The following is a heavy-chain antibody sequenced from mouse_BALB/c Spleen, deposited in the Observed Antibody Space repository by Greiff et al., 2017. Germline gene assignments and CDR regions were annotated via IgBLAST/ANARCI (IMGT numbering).Heavy chain of an antibody. CDR3: AREYYDAMDY. CDR1: GYTFTSYW. J-gene: IGHJ4*01. V-gene: IGHV1S81*02. D-gene: IGHD1-1*01. Sequence: VQLQQPGAELVKPGASVKLSCKASGYTFTSYWMHWVKQRPGQGLEWIGEINPSNGRTNYNEKFKSKATLTVDKSSSTAYMQLSSLTSEDSAVYYCAREYYDAMDYWGQGTSVTVSS. CDR2: INPSNGRT.